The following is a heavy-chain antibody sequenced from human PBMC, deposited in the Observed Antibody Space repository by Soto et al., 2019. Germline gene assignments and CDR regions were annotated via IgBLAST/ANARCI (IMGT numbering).Heavy chain of an antibody. CDR3: PRDGTKTLRDWFDP. CDR1: GASISGFY. V-gene: IGHV4-4*07. CDR2: IYATGTT. Sequence: SSETLSLTCTVSGASISGFYWSWIRKSAGKGLEWIGRIYATGTTDYNPSLKSRVMMSVDTSKKQFSLKLRYVTAADTAVYYCPRDGTKTLRDWFDPWGQGISVTVSS. J-gene: IGHJ5*02. D-gene: IGHD1-1*01.